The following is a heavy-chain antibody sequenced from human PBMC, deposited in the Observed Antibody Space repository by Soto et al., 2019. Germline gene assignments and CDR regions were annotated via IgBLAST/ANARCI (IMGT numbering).Heavy chain of an antibody. CDR1: GFTFSSYS. CDR3: ARGDDCSGGSCYSGPYTRFDP. CDR2: ISSSSSYI. J-gene: IGHJ5*02. V-gene: IGHV3-21*01. D-gene: IGHD2-15*01. Sequence: GGSLRLSCAASGFTFSSYSMNWVRQAPGKGLERVSSISSSSSYIYYADSVKGRFTISRDNAKNSLYLQMNSLRAEDTAVYYCARGDDCSGGSCYSGPYTRFDPWGQGTLVTVSS.